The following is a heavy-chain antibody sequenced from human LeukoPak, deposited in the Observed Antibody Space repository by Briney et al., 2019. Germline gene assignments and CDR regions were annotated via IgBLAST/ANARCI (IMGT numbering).Heavy chain of an antibody. CDR1: GGSISGDY. CDR3: ARQEYSYGYYMDV. D-gene: IGHD5-18*01. J-gene: IGHJ6*03. CDR2: IYYSGSS. Sequence: SETLSLTCTVSGGSISGDYWSWIRQPPGKGLEWIGYIYYSGSSSYNPSLKSRVTMSVDTSKNQFSLNLSSGTAADTAVYYCARQEYSYGYYMDVWGKGTTVTVSS. V-gene: IGHV4-59*08.